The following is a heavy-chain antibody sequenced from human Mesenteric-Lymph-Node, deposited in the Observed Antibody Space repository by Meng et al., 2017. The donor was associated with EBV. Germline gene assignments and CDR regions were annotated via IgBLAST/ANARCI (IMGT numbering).Heavy chain of an antibody. CDR2: IHYSGST. V-gene: IGHV4-61*01. CDR1: GGSVTSGSYY. CDR3: ARGRRGVQYFDF. J-gene: IGHJ4*02. Sequence: VKLQESGPRLGKPSETLSLTCTVSGGSVTSGSYYWNWIRQPPGKRLEWIGYIHYSGSTNYNPSLKSQITISVDTSKNQLSLRVSHVTAADTAVYYCARGRRGVQYFDFWGQGALVTVSS. D-gene: IGHD1-1*01.